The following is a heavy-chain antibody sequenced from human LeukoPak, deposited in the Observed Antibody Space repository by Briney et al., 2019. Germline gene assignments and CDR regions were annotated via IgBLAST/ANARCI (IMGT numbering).Heavy chain of an antibody. CDR3: AREGDGYNYYGWFDP. D-gene: IGHD5-24*01. J-gene: IGHJ5*02. V-gene: IGHV1-18*01. CDR1: GYTFTSYG. Sequence: ASVKVSCKASGYTFTSYGISWVRQAPGQGLEWMGWISAYNGNTNYAQKLQGRVTMTTDTSTSTAYTELRSLRSDDTAVYYCAREGDGYNYYGWFDPWGQGTLVTVSS. CDR2: ISAYNGNT.